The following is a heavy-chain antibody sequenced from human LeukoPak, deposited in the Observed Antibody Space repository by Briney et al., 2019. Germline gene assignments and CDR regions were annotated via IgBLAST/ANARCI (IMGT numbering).Heavy chain of an antibody. CDR2: IWYDGSNK. V-gene: IGHV3-33*01. CDR1: GFTFSSYG. Sequence: PGRSLRLSCAASGFTFSSYGMHWVRQAPGKGLEWVAVIWYDGSNKYYADSVKGRFTISRDNSKNTLYLQMNSLRAEDTAVYYCARDRVGATDYFDYWGQGTLVTVSS. CDR3: ARDRVGATDYFDY. D-gene: IGHD1-26*01. J-gene: IGHJ4*02.